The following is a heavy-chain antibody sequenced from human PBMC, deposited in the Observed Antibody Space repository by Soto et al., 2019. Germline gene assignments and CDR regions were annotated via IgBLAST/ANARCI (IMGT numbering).Heavy chain of an antibody. CDR3: VREPRYCSGGSCSIMGDAFDI. V-gene: IGHV3-66*01. J-gene: IGHJ3*02. Sequence: EVQLVESGGGLVQPGGSLRLSCVASGFTVTEIYMNWVRQAPGKGLEWVSVIYNEFTDYADSVRGRFSISTDSSKNAMYLPMNGLRAEDSAVYYCVREPRYCSGGSCSIMGDAFDIWGQGTMVTVSS. D-gene: IGHD2-15*01. CDR2: IYNEFT. CDR1: GFTVTEIY.